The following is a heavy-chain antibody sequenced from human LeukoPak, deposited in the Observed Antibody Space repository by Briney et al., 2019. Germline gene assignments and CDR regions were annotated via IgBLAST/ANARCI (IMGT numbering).Heavy chain of an antibody. CDR3: ARDRVVRGVIYYYYMDV. CDR2: ISSNGGST. CDR1: GFTFSSYA. Sequence: GGSLRLSCAASGFTFSSYAMHWVRQAPGKGLEYVSAISSNGGSTYYANSVKGRFTISRDNSKNTLYLQMGSLKAEDMAVYYCARDRVVRGVIYYYYMDVWGKGTTVTISS. J-gene: IGHJ6*03. V-gene: IGHV3-64*01. D-gene: IGHD3-10*01.